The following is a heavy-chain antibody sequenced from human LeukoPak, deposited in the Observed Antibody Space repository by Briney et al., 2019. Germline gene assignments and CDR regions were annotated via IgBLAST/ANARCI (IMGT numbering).Heavy chain of an antibody. V-gene: IGHV3-23*01. CDR2: VSGSGSNI. D-gene: IGHD4-23*01. J-gene: IGHJ4*02. CDR3: AKAPAVVIPTVFGY. Sequence: GGSLRLSCAASGFTFSSYAMSWVRQAPGKGLEWVSAVSGSGSNIYYGDSVKGRFTISRDNSKNTLYLQMDSLRAEDTAVYYCAKAPAVVIPTVFGYWGQGTLVTVSS. CDR1: GFTFSSYA.